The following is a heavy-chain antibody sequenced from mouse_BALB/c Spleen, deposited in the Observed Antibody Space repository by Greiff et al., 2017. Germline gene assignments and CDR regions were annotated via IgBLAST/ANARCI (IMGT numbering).Heavy chain of an antibody. CDR1: GFTFSSYA. CDR2: ISSGGST. D-gene: IGHD2-1*01. J-gene: IGHJ2*01. Sequence: DVQLQESGGGLVKPGGSLKLSCAASGFTFSSYAMSWVRQTPEKRLEWVASISSGGSTYYPDSVKGRFTISRDNARNILYLQMSSLRSEDTAMYYCARTDYGNPYYFDYWGQGTTLTVSS. CDR3: ARTDYGNPYYFDY. V-gene: IGHV5-6-5*01.